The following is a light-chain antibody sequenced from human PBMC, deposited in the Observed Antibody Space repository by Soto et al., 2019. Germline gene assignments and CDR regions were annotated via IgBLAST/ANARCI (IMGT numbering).Light chain of an antibody. V-gene: IGKV3-15*01. J-gene: IGKJ2*01. CDR2: GAS. CDR3: QQYNNWPYT. Sequence: EMVMTQSPATLSVSTGERATLSCRASQSVSSNLAWYQQKPGQAPRLLIYGASTRATGIPARFSGSRSGTEFTLTISSLQSEDFAVYYCQQYNNWPYTFGQGTKLEIK. CDR1: QSVSSN.